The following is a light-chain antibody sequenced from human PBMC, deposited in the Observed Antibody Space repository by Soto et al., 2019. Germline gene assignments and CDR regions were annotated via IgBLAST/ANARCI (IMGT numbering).Light chain of an antibody. CDR2: GAS. V-gene: IGKV3-20*01. J-gene: IGKJ1*01. CDR1: QSVSSSY. CDR3: QQYVTSPRT. Sequence: EIVLTQSPVTLSLSPGERATLSCRASQSVSSSYLAWYQQKPGQAPRLLIYGASTRATGIPARFSGRGSGTDFTLSISRLEPEDFAVYYCQQYVTSPRTFGQGTKVDIK.